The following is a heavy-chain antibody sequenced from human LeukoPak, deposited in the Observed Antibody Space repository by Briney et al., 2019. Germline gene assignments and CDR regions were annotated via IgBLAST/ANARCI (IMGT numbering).Heavy chain of an antibody. D-gene: IGHD1-26*01. J-gene: IGHJ5*02. Sequence: SETLSLTCTVSGYSISSGYYWGWIRQPPGKGLEWIGSIYHSGSTYYNPSLKSRVTISVDTSKNQFSLKLSSVTAADTAVYYCARDWPPMGWELLSWFDPWGQGTLVTVSS. CDR2: IYHSGST. CDR3: ARDWPPMGWELLSWFDP. CDR1: GYSISSGYY. V-gene: IGHV4-38-2*02.